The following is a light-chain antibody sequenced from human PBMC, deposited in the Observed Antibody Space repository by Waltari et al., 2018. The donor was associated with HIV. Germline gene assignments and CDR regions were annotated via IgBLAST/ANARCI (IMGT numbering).Light chain of an antibody. CDR1: SSNIGHNA. V-gene: IGLV1-36*01. Sequence: QSVLTQPPSVSEAPRQRVTISCSGSSSNIGHNAVNWYHQLPGKAPKLLIYYDDLRPAGVSDRFSGSKSGTSASLAISGLQSEDEADYYCAAWDDSLNGVVFGGGTKLTVL. CDR3: AAWDDSLNGVV. J-gene: IGLJ2*01. CDR2: YDD.